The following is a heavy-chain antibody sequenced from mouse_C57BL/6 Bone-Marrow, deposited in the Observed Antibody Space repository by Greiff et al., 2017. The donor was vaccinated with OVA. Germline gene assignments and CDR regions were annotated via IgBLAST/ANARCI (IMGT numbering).Heavy chain of an antibody. CDR3: ARQMTTVGARVDY. Sequence: EVQVVESGGDLVKPGGSLKLSCAASGFTFSSYGMSWVRQTPDQRLEWVATICRGGSYTYYQDSVKGRFTISRDNAKNTLYLQMRSRKSDDTAMDYCARQMTTVGARVDYWGQGTTLTVSS. CDR2: ICRGGSYT. V-gene: IGHV5-6*01. D-gene: IGHD1-1*01. J-gene: IGHJ2*01. CDR1: GFTFSSYG.